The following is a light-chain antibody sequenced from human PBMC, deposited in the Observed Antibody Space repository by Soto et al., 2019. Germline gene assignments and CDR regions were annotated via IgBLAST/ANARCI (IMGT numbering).Light chain of an antibody. J-gene: IGLJ1*01. V-gene: IGLV1-44*01. CDR1: TSNVGSNT. CDR3: AAWDDSLSGYG. Sequence: QTALTHPPSPAGTPVHMDTISCSGSTSNVGSNTVTWDQLFPGTAPKILIYSNNQRPSAVPIRISGSKSGTSASLASRGLHSEDGADYDCAAWDDSLSGYGFGTGTKVTV. CDR2: SNN.